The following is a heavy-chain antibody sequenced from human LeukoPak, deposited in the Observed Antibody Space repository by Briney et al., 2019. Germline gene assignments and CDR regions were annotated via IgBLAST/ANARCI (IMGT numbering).Heavy chain of an antibody. D-gene: IGHD3-3*01. CDR2: LGGSDSST. CDR1: GFTFRSYA. V-gene: IGHV3-23*01. J-gene: IGHJ4*02. Sequence: PGGSLRLSCAASGFTFRSYAMSWVRQAPGKGLEWVSTLGGSDSSTYYADSVKGRFIISRDISKNTLYLQMNSLRAEDTAVYYCAKDSIRFLEWLSITPTYFDYWGQGTLVTVSS. CDR3: AKDSIRFLEWLSITPTYFDY.